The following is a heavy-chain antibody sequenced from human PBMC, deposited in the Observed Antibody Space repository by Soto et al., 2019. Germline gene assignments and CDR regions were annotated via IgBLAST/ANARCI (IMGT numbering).Heavy chain of an antibody. Sequence: GGSLRLSCAASGFTFSSYGMHWVRQAPGKGLEWVAVLWYDASNKYYADSVKGRFTISRDNSKNTLYLQMNSLRAEDTAVYYCARDAESADTAMALDYWGQGTLVTVSS. CDR2: LWYDASNK. CDR1: GFTFSSYG. J-gene: IGHJ4*02. D-gene: IGHD5-18*01. CDR3: ARDAESADTAMALDY. V-gene: IGHV3-33*04.